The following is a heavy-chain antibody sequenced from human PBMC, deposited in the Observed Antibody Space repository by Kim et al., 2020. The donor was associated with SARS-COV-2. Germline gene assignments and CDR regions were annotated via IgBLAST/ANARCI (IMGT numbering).Heavy chain of an antibody. J-gene: IGHJ6*02. V-gene: IGHV3-33*06. CDR2: IWYDGSNK. D-gene: IGHD6-19*01. Sequence: GGSLRLSCAASGFTFSSYGMHWVRQAPGKGLEWVAVIWYDGSNKYYADSVKGRFTISRDNSKNTLYLQMNSLRAEDTAVYYCAKGQRVAGTPYYYYYGMDVWGQGTTVTVSS. CDR1: GFTFSSYG. CDR3: AKGQRVAGTPYYYYYGMDV.